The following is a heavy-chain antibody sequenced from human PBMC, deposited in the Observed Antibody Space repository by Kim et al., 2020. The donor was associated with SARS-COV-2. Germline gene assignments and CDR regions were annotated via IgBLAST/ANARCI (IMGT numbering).Heavy chain of an antibody. CDR2: ISYDGSNE. CDR3: AKALLRGVNYYYYVMDV. Sequence: GGSLRLSCAASGFTFSTYGMYWVRQAPGKGLEWVALISYDGSNEYYADSVKGRFTISRDNSKNTLYLQMNSLRAEDTALFYCAKALLRGVNYYYYVMDVWGQGTTITVSS. V-gene: IGHV3-30*18. CDR1: GFTFSTYG. D-gene: IGHD3-10*01. J-gene: IGHJ6*02.